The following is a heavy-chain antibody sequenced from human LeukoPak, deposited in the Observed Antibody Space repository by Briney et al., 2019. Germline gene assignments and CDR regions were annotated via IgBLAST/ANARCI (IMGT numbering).Heavy chain of an antibody. D-gene: IGHD1-26*01. CDR3: ARGEEGALTH. V-gene: IGHV1-2*02. CDR1: GYTFTGYY. Sequence: ASVKVSCKASGYTFTGYYMHWVRQAPGQGLEWMGWINPNSGGTNFARKFQGRVTVTRDTSISTAYMDLSRLRSYDTAVYYCARGEEGALTHWGQGTLVTVSS. CDR2: INPNSGGT. J-gene: IGHJ4*02.